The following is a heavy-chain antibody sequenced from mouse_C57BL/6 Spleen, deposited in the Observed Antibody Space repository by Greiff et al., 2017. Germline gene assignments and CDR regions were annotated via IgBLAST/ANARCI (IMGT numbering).Heavy chain of an antibody. CDR1: GYTFTSYG. J-gene: IGHJ1*03. D-gene: IGHD1-1*01. CDR3: ARNRYYGRSHCDFDV. Sequence: EVKLQESGAELVRPGSSVKMSCKTSGYTFTSYGINWVKQRPGQGLEWIGYIYIGNGYTEYNEKFKGKATLTSDTSSSTAYMQLSSLTSEDSAIYFCARNRYYGRSHCDFDVWGTGTTVTVSS. CDR2: IYIGNGYT. V-gene: IGHV1-58*01.